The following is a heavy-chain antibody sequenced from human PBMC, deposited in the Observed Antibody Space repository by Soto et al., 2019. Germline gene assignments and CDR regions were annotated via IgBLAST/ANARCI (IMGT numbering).Heavy chain of an antibody. J-gene: IGHJ5*02. V-gene: IGHV1-18*01. CDR2: ISAYTGNT. Sequence: QVQLVQSGAEVKKPGASVKVSCKASGYTFTDYGITWVRQAPGQGLEWMGWISAYTGNTNYAQKFQVRVTMTTDTTTSTAYMELRGAGSDDTAVYACARVPSRGNNWFDPWGQGTLVTVSA. CDR1: GYTFTDYG. D-gene: IGHD3-16*01. CDR3: ARVPSRGNNWFDP.